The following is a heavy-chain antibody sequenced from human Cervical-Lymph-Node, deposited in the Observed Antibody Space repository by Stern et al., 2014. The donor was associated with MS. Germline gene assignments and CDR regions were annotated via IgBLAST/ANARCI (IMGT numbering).Heavy chain of an antibody. V-gene: IGHV4-61*02. CDR2: IHDSGST. J-gene: IGHJ5*02. CDR1: GGSISSSGYY. D-gene: IGHD1-26*01. CDR3: ATTRWDLFTWNWFDP. Sequence: VQLLESGPGLVKPSQTLSLTCTVSGGSISSSGYYCSWIRQPADKGLEWIGRIHDSGSTYYNPSLKSRVTISMDTAQNQFSLKLPSVTAADTAVYYCATTRWDLFTWNWFDPWGQGTLVTVSS.